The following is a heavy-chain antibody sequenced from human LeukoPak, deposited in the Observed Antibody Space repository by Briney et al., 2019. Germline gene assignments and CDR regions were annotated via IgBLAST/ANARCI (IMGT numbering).Heavy chain of an antibody. CDR1: GDSITSGTYY. J-gene: IGHJ4*02. Sequence: SQTLSLTCTVSGDSITSGTYYWSWIRQPAGKGLEWIGRIYSSGRTDYNPSLKSRVTVSVDTSKNQFSLKLSSVTAADTAMYYCAKSGGYGLIDYWGQGTLVTVSS. V-gene: IGHV4-61*02. CDR2: IYSSGRT. D-gene: IGHD1-26*01. CDR3: AKSGGYGLIDY.